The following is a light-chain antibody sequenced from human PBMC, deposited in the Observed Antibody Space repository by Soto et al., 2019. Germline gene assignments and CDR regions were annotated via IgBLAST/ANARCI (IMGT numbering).Light chain of an antibody. CDR1: SSDVGGYNY. V-gene: IGLV2-14*01. Sequence: QSALTQPASVSGSPGQSITISCTGTSSDVGGYNYVSWYQQRPGKAPKLMIYDVSNRPSGVSNRFSGSKSGNTASLTISGLQADDEADYYCSSYTSRSTLYVFGPGTKVTVL. CDR3: SSYTSRSTLYV. J-gene: IGLJ1*01. CDR2: DVS.